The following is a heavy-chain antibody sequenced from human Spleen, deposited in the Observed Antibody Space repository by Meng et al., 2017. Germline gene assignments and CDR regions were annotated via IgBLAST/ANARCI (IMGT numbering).Heavy chain of an antibody. Sequence: GSLRLSCTVSGGSISSVSYYWGWIRQPPGKGLEWIGSIYYSGRTYYNPSLKSRVTISVDTSKNQFSLQLNSVTAADTAVYYCARELQLVRYYFDYWGQGTLVTVSS. CDR1: GGSISSVSYY. V-gene: IGHV4-39*07. D-gene: IGHD6-13*01. CDR3: ARELQLVRYYFDY. J-gene: IGHJ4*02. CDR2: IYYSGRT.